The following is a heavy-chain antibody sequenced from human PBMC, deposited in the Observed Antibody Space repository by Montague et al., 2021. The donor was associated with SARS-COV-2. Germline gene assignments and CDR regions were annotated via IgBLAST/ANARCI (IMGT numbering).Heavy chain of an antibody. V-gene: IGHV4-39*01. CDR2: IYYSGST. CDR3: ASLNIVARTDYYYGTDV. D-gene: IGHD5-12*01. J-gene: IGHJ6*02. CDR1: GDSISTSQYY. Sequence: SETRSLTCTVSGDSISTSQYYWGWIRQPPGKGLEWIGTIYYSGSTYYNPSLKSRVTISEDTSKNQFSPRLSSVTAADTAVYYCASLNIVARTDYYYGTDVRGRGTTVTVSS.